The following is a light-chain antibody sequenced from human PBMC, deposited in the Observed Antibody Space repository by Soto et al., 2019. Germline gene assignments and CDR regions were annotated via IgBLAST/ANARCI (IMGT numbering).Light chain of an antibody. CDR2: LHSDGSH. Sequence: QLVLTKSPSASASLGASVNLTCTLSAGHSSYAIAWLQQQPEKGPRFLMKLHSDGSHNKGDGIPDRFSGSSSGTERYLTISSLQSEDEADYYCQTWGTGIRVFGGGTKLTVL. CDR1: AGHSSYA. V-gene: IGLV4-69*01. CDR3: QTWGTGIRV. J-gene: IGLJ3*02.